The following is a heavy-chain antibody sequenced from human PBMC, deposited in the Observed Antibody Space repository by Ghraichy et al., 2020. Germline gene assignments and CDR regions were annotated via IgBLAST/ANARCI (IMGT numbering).Heavy chain of an antibody. CDR3: SREGPYFYGLDV. V-gene: IGHV4-30-4*01. Sequence: SETLSLTRTASGGSISNTDYYWTWIRQSPGKGLEWIGSIDHSGSTYYNPSLESRVAMSIDTSNNHFSLQLDAVTAADTAVYYCSREGPYFYGLDVWGHGTTVTVSS. CDR2: IDHSGST. J-gene: IGHJ6*02. D-gene: IGHD3-9*01. CDR1: GGSISNTDYY.